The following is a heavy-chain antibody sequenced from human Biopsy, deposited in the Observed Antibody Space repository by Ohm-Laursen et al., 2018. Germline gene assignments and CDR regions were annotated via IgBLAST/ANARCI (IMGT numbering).Heavy chain of an antibody. D-gene: IGHD4-23*01. V-gene: IGHV1-18*01. CDR2: ISGFTANT. CDR1: GYTFTTYG. Sequence: SSVKVSCKASGYTFTTYGITWVRQAPGQGLEWMGWISGFTANTNYAQKFQGRVTMTADTSTSTAYMELRSLRSDDTAVYYCARGSNEYGGLYFPHWGQGTLVTVSS. J-gene: IGHJ1*01. CDR3: ARGSNEYGGLYFPH.